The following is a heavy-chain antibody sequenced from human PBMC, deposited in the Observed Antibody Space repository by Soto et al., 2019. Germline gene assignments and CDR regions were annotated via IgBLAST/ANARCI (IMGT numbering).Heavy chain of an antibody. V-gene: IGHV4-30-4*01. Sequence: SETLSLTCTVSGGSISSGDYYWSWIRQPPGRGLEWIGYIYYSGSTYYNPSLKSRVTISVDTSKNQFSLKLSYVTAADTAVYYCARDGSVVVVPAAIGGMDVWGQGTTVTVSS. J-gene: IGHJ6*02. CDR2: IYYSGST. CDR3: ARDGSVVVVPAAIGGMDV. D-gene: IGHD2-2*01. CDR1: GGSISSGDYY.